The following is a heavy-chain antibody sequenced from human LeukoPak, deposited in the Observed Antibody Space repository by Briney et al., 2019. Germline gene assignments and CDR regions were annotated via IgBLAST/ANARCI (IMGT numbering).Heavy chain of an antibody. CDR1: GGSFSGYY. CDR2: INHSGST. CDR3: ASGQQLAYFDY. J-gene: IGHJ4*02. V-gene: IGHV4-34*01. D-gene: IGHD6-13*01. Sequence: SETLSLTCAVYGGSFSGYYWSWIRQPPGKGLEWIGEINHSGSTNYNPSLKSRVTISVDTSKNQFSLKLSSVTAADTAVYYCASGQQLAYFDYWGQGTLVTVSS.